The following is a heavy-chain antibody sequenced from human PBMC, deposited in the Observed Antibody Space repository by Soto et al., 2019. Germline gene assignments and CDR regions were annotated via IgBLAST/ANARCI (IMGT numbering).Heavy chain of an antibody. CDR2: VNPILSMS. D-gene: IGHD3-10*01. J-gene: IGHJ4*02. CDR3: ATSYGSGYRAFDY. Sequence: SVKVSCTASGYTFSFYTINWVRQAPGLGLEWMGRVNPILSMSNYAQKFQGRVTMTADKSTSTAYMELRSLRSEDTAFYYCATSYGSGYRAFDYWGQGALVTVSS. CDR1: GYTFSFYT. V-gene: IGHV1-69*02.